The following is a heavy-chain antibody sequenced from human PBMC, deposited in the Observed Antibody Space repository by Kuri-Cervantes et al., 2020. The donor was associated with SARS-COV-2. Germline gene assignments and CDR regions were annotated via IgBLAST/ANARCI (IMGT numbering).Heavy chain of an antibody. Sequence: ASVKVSCKASGYKFATYGISWVRQAPGQGLEWVGWINIYTGNTKYAEKLQGRVTMTTDTSTSTAYMELRNLRSDDTAVYYCARDRYPTPIVVLTVIRMDAFDIWGQGTMVTVSS. D-gene: IGHD2-21*02. J-gene: IGHJ3*02. CDR1: GYKFATYG. CDR3: ARDRYPTPIVVLTVIRMDAFDI. CDR2: INIYTGNT. V-gene: IGHV1-18*01.